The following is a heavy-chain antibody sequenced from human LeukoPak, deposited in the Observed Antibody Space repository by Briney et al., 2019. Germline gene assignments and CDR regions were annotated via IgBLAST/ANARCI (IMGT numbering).Heavy chain of an antibody. Sequence: SETLSLTCTVSGGSISGYYWSWIRQPAGKGLEWIGRIYTSGSTTYNPSLKSRVTMSVDTSRNQFSLKLSSVTAADTAVYYCARATSWYVSCFDPWSQGTLVTVSS. D-gene: IGHD2-2*01. CDR2: IYTSGST. CDR1: GGSISGYY. J-gene: IGHJ5*02. CDR3: ARATSWYVSCFDP. V-gene: IGHV4-4*07.